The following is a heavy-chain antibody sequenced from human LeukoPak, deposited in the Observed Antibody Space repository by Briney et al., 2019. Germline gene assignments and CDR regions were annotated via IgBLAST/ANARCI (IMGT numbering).Heavy chain of an antibody. CDR2: IYTSGST. CDR1: GGSISSGSYY. V-gene: IGHV4-61*02. CDR3: ARVSPIVATILWFDP. J-gene: IGHJ5*02. Sequence: PSQTLSLTCTVSGGSISSGSYYWSWIRQPAGKGLEWIGRIYTSGSTNYNPSLKSRVTISVDTSKNQFSLKLSSVTAADTAVYYCARVSPIVATILWFDPWGQGTLVTVSS. D-gene: IGHD5-12*01.